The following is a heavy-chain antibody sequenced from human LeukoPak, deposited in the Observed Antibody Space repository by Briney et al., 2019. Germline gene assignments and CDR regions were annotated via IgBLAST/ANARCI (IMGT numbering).Heavy chain of an antibody. D-gene: IGHD6-13*01. Sequence: PGGSLRLSCAASGFTFSSYAMSWIRQAPGKGLEWVSAISGSGGSTYYADSVKGRFTISRDNSKNTLYLQMNSLRAEDTAVYYCAKVDGWGYSSRKLDYWGQGTLVTVSS. CDR2: ISGSGGST. V-gene: IGHV3-23*01. CDR1: GFTFSSYA. CDR3: AKVDGWGYSSRKLDY. J-gene: IGHJ4*02.